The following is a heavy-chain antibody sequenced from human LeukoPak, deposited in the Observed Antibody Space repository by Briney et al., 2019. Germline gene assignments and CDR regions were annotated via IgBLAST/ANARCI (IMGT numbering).Heavy chain of an antibody. J-gene: IGHJ3*02. V-gene: IGHV4-61*05. CDR3: ARGFGVVTNDAFDI. CDR2: IYYSGST. CDR1: GGSISSSSYY. Sequence: SETLSLTCTVSGGSISSSSYYWGWIRQPPGKGLEWIGYIYYSGSTNYNPSLKSRVTISVDTSKNQFSLKLSSVTAADTAVYYCARGFGVVTNDAFDIWGQGTMVTVSS. D-gene: IGHD3-3*01.